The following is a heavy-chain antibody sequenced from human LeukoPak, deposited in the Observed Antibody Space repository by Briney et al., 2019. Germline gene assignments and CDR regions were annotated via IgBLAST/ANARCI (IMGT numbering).Heavy chain of an antibody. D-gene: IGHD2-8*02. CDR2: ISSSSSYI. CDR1: GFTFSSYS. CDR3: ARDAGGYYFDY. J-gene: IGHJ4*02. Sequence: GGSLGLSCAASGFTFSSYSMNWVRQAPGKGLEWVSSISSSSSYIYYADSVKGRFTISRDNAENSLYLQMNSLRAEDTAVYYCARDAGGYYFDYWGQGTLVTVSS. V-gene: IGHV3-21*01.